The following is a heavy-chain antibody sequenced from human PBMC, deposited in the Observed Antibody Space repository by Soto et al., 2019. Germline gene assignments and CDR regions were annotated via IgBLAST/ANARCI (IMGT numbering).Heavy chain of an antibody. V-gene: IGHV4-61*01. D-gene: IGHD4-17*01. J-gene: IGHJ4*02. CDR2: IYYSGST. CDR3: ARTVTDVYFDY. CDR1: GGSVSSGSYY. Sequence: SETLSLTCTVSGGSVSSGSYYWSWIRQPPGRGLEWIGYIYYSGSTNYNPSLKSRVTISVDRSKNQFSLKLSSVTAADTAVYYCARTVTDVYFDYWGQGTLVTVSS.